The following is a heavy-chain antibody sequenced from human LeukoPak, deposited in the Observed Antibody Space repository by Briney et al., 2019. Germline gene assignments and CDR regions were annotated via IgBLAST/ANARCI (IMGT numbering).Heavy chain of an antibody. J-gene: IGHJ5*02. D-gene: IGHD3-22*01. V-gene: IGHV1-69*05. CDR2: IIPIFGTA. Sequence: SVKVSCKASGGTFSSYAISWVRQAPGQGLEWMGGIIPIFGTANYAQKFQGRVTITTDESTSTAYMELSSLRSEDTAVYYCAREGPYHYDSSGYYLYNWFDPWGQGTLVTVSS. CDR1: GGTFSSYA. CDR3: AREGPYHYDSSGYYLYNWFDP.